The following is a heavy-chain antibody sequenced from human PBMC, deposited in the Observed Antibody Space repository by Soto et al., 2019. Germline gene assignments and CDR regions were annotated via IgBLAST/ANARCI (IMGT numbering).Heavy chain of an antibody. V-gene: IGHV4-34*01. CDR3: AREGGYLDY. CDR2: INHSGNT. CDR1: GASLSDNY. D-gene: IGHD3-22*01. J-gene: IGHJ4*02. Sequence: SETLSLTCAVYGASLSDNYCNWLRQPPGKGLEWIGEINHSGNTNYNPSLRSRVTISIDTSKNQLSLNLRSVSAADTAVYYCAREGGYLDYWGQGTLVTVSS.